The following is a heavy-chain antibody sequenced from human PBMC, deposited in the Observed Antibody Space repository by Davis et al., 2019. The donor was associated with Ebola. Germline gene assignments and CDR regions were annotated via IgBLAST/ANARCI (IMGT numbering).Heavy chain of an antibody. V-gene: IGHV4-59*08. CDR2: VYYNWTT. D-gene: IGHD2-2*01. CDR3: ARLAGYCTSSSCYLGSFDY. J-gene: IGHJ4*02. CDR1: GVSVTTYY. Sequence: MPSETLSLTCTVSGVSVTTYYWSWIRQPPGKGLEWFGHVYYNWTTNSSPSLKRRVTISLEKSKNQFPLNLRSVTAADTAVYYCARLAGYCTSSSCYLGSFDYWGQGTLVTVSS.